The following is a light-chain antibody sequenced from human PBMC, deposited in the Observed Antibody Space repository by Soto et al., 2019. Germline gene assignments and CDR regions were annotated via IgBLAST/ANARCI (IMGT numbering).Light chain of an antibody. J-gene: IGLJ1*01. Sequence: QPVLTQSSSASASLGSSVKLTCTLSSGHTDYAVAWHQQQPGKAPRFLMKLQGSGAYNLGSGVPDRFSGSSSGADRYLSISNLQSEDEAAHYCETGNSYTHVFGTGTQLTVL. CDR1: SGHTDYA. V-gene: IGLV4-60*03. CDR2: LQGSGAY. CDR3: ETGNSYTHV.